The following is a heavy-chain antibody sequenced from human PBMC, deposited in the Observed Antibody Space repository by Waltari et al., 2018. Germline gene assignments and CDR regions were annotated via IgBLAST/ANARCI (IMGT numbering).Heavy chain of an antibody. CDR3: ARAPSPVAGLDY. Sequence: EVQLVESGGGLIQPGGSLRLSCAASGFTVSSNYMSWVRQAPGKGLEWVSVIYSGGSKYYADSVKGRFTISRDNSKNTLYLQMNSLRAEDTAVYYCARAPSPVAGLDYWGQGTLVTVSS. CDR2: IYSGGSK. CDR1: GFTVSSNY. V-gene: IGHV3-53*01. D-gene: IGHD6-19*01. J-gene: IGHJ4*02.